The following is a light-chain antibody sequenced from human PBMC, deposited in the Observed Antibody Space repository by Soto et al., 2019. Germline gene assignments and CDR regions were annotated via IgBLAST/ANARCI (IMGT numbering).Light chain of an antibody. CDR2: EVT. CDR3: SASTAISTFYV. V-gene: IGLV2-23*02. CDR1: SSDVGNYNL. Sequence: QSAQTQPASVSGSPGHSITTSCTGXSSDVGNYNLVSWYQQYPGKATKLMIYEVTKRPSGVSDRFSGSKSGNTASLTIFGLKADDEAVYYDSASTAISTFYVFGAGPKXNVL. J-gene: IGLJ1*01.